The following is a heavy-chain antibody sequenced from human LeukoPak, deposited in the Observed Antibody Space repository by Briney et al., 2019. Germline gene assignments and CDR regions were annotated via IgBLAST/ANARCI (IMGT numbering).Heavy chain of an antibody. CDR2: ISSSGSTI. D-gene: IGHD5-18*01. Sequence: GGSLRLSCAASGFTFSSYEMNWVRQAPGKGLEWVSYISSSGSTIYYADSVKGRFTISRDNSKNTLYLQMNSLRAEDTAVYYCAKVLDTAMVSGFDYWGQGTLVTVSS. CDR3: AKVLDTAMVSGFDY. V-gene: IGHV3-48*03. CDR1: GFTFSSYE. J-gene: IGHJ4*02.